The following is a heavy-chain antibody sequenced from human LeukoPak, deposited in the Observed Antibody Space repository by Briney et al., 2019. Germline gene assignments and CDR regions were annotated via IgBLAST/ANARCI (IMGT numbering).Heavy chain of an antibody. D-gene: IGHD3-22*01. CDR1: GGSISSYY. CDR2: IYYSGST. Sequence: SETLSLTCTVSGGSISSYYWNWIRQPPGKGLEWIGDIYYSGSTNYSPSLKSRVTTSVDTTKNQFSLKMTSVTAADTAIYYCAGASLYYDSSGQRTLDIWGQGTMVTVSS. V-gene: IGHV4-59*01. CDR3: AGASLYYDSSGQRTLDI. J-gene: IGHJ3*02.